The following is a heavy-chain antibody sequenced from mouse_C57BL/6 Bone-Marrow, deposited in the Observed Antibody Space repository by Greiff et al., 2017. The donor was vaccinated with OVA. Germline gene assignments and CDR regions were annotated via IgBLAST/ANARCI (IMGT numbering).Heavy chain of an antibody. CDR3: ISTGTLDY. D-gene: IGHD4-1*02. J-gene: IGHJ2*01. V-gene: IGHV1-15*01. CDR1: GYTFPDYE. Sequence: QVQLKQSGAELVRPGASVTLSCKASGYTFPDYEMHWVKQTPVHGLEWIGAIDPETGGTAYNQKFKGKAILTADKSSSTAYMELRSLTSEDSAVYYCISTGTLDYWGQGTTLTVSS. CDR2: IDPETGGT.